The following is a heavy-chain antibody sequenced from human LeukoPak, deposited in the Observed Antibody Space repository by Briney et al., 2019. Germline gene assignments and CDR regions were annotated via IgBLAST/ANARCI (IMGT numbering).Heavy chain of an antibody. Sequence: PSETLSLTCTVSGGSISSYYWNWIRQPPGKGLEWIGYVYYSGTTNYNPSLKSRVTISVDTSKNQCYLKLSTVTAADTAVYYCARRGGSYNFDYWGQGTLVTVSS. V-gene: IGHV4-59*08. CDR3: ARRGGSYNFDY. CDR2: VYYSGTT. D-gene: IGHD1-26*01. J-gene: IGHJ4*02. CDR1: GGSISSYY.